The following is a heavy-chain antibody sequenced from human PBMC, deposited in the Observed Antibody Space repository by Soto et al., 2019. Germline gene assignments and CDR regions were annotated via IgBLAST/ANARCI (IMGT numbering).Heavy chain of an antibody. J-gene: IGHJ6*02. CDR2: IYYSGST. V-gene: IGHV4-59*01. CDR1: GGSISSYY. Sequence: SETLSLTCTVSGGSISSYYWSWIRQPPGKGLEWIGYIYYSGSTNYNPSLKSRVTISIDTSKNQFSLKLSSVTAADTAVYYCARYSGYDGMDVWGQGTTVTVSS. CDR3: ARYSGYDGMDV. D-gene: IGHD1-26*01.